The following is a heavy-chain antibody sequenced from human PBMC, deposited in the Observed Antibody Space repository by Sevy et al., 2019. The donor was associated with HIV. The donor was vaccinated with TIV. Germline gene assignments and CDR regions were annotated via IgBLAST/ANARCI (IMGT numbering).Heavy chain of an antibody. Sequence: ASVKVSCKASGYTFTGYYMHWVRQAPGQGLEWMGWINPNSGGTNYAQKFQGRVTMTRDTSISTAYMELSRLRSDDTAVYYCASLYSSGWYGEWSYFDYWGQGTLVTVSS. J-gene: IGHJ4*02. CDR2: INPNSGGT. D-gene: IGHD6-19*01. CDR1: GYTFTGYY. CDR3: ASLYSSGWYGEWSYFDY. V-gene: IGHV1-2*02.